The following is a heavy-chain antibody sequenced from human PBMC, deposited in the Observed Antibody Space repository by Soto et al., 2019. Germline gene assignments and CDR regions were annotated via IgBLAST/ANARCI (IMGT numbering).Heavy chain of an antibody. V-gene: IGHV4-30-2*01. CDR1: GGSISSGGYS. Sequence: PSETLSLTCAVSGGSISSGGYSWSWIRQPPGKGLEWIGYIYHSGSTYYNPSLKSRVTISVDRSKNQFSLKLSSVTAADTAVYYCARDYYDSSGSTVYNWFDPWGQGTLVTVSS. J-gene: IGHJ5*02. D-gene: IGHD3-22*01. CDR2: IYHSGST. CDR3: ARDYYDSSGSTVYNWFDP.